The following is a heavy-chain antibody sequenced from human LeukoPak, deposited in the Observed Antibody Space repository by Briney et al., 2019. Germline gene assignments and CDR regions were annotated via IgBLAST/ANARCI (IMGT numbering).Heavy chain of an antibody. J-gene: IGHJ5*02. CDR3: ARDRQQWLVRNWFDP. CDR1: GCTFSSYA. Sequence: GGSLRLSCAASGCTFSSYAMHWVRQAPGKGLEWVAVISYDGSNKYYADSVKGRFTISRDNSKNTLYLQMNSLRAEDTAVYYCARDRQQWLVRNWFDPWGQGTLVTVSS. CDR2: ISYDGSNK. V-gene: IGHV3-30-3*01. D-gene: IGHD6-19*01.